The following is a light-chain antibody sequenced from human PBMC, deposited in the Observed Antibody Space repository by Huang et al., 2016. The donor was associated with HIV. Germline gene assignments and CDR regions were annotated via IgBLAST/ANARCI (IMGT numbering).Light chain of an antibody. CDR2: WAS. CDR3: HQYYATGT. Sequence: DIVMTQSQNSLAVSLGERATINCKSSQSLLYSSNNKNYLAWYQQKPGQPPNLLIYWASTRESGVPDRFSGSGSETDFTLTISSLQAEDVAVYYCHQYYATGTFGQGTKVEI. J-gene: IGKJ1*01. CDR1: QSLLYSSNNKNY. V-gene: IGKV4-1*01.